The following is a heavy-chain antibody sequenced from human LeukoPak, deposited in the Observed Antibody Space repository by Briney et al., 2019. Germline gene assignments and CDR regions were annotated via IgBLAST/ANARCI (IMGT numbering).Heavy chain of an antibody. Sequence: SETLSLTCAVYGGSFSGYYWSWIRQPPGKGLEGIGEINHSGSTNYNPSLKSRVTISVHLSKNQFSLTLSSVTDADRAVYYCARGVYYYDSSGYSDYWGQGTLVTVSS. D-gene: IGHD3-22*01. CDR1: GGSFSGYY. V-gene: IGHV4-34*01. J-gene: IGHJ4*02. CDR3: ARGVYYYDSSGYSDY. CDR2: INHSGST.